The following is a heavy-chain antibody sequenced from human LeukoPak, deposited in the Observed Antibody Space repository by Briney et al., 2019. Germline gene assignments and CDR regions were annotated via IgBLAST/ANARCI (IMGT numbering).Heavy chain of an antibody. CDR3: AHSYYYDSSGFYYVDY. Sequence: ESGPTLVKPTQTLTLTCTFSGFSLSTSGVGVGWIRQPPGKALEWLALIYWDEDKRYSPSLKSRLTITKDTSKNQVVLTMTNMDPVDTATYYCAHSYYYDSSGFYYVDYWGQGTLVTVSS. CDR1: GFSLSTSGVG. CDR2: IYWDEDK. D-gene: IGHD3-22*01. J-gene: IGHJ4*02. V-gene: IGHV2-5*02.